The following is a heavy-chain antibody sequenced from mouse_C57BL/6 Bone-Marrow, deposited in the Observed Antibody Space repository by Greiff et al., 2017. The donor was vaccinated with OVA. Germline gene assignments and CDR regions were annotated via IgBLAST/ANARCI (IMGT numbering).Heavy chain of an antibody. CDR1: GYTFTDYY. J-gene: IGHJ3*01. D-gene: IGHD2-4*01. V-gene: IGHV1-19*01. CDR2: INPYNGGT. CDR3: ARERGYDYDDAY. Sequence: EVQLQQSGPVLVKPGASVKKSCKASGYTFTDYYMNWVKQSHGKSLEWIGVINPYNGGTSYNQKFKGKATLTVDKSSSTAYMELNSLTSEDSAVYYCARERGYDYDDAYWGQGTLVTVSA.